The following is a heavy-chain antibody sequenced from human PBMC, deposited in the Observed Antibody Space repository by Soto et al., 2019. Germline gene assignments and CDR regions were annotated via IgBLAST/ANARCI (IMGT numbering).Heavy chain of an antibody. CDR2: VSPHNDNR. CDR3: AREKYLDTRTALDV. V-gene: IGHV1-18*04. CDR1: GYRFTSDA. D-gene: IGHD1-1*01. J-gene: IGHJ3*01. Sequence: QVQLVQSGAALKRPGASVRLSCKASGYRFTSDAIVWVRQAPGQGLEWMGWVSPHNDNRNYAQKFRDSVTMTTDTSTSTAHMELRSLRSDDTAVYYCAREKYLDTRTALDVWGQGTMVTVS.